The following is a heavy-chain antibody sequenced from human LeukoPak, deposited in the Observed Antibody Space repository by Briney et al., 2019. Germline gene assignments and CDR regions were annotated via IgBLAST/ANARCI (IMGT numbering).Heavy chain of an antibody. D-gene: IGHD2-2*01. CDR3: ARDGLVPAAYDS. CDR2: IYYSGST. Sequence: SETLSLTCTVSGGSISSYYWSWIRQPPGKGLEWIGYIYYSGSTNYNPSLKSRVTMSVDTSKNQFSLRLSAVTAADTAVYYCARDGLVPAAYDSWGQGTLVTVSS. CDR1: GGSISSYY. V-gene: IGHV4-59*12. J-gene: IGHJ4*02.